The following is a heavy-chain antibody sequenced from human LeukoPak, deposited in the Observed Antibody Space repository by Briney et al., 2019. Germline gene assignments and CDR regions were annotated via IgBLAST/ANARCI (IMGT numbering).Heavy chain of an antibody. CDR3: ARDLDCTNGVCYFDY. CDR2: IWYDGSKK. Sequence: TGGSLRLSCAASGFTFSSYGMHWVRQAPGKGLEWVAVIWYDGSKKYYEDSVKGRFTISRDNSKNTLYLQMNSLRAEDTAVYYCARDLDCTNGVCYFDYWGQGTLVTVSS. CDR1: GFTFSSYG. V-gene: IGHV3-33*01. D-gene: IGHD2-8*01. J-gene: IGHJ4*02.